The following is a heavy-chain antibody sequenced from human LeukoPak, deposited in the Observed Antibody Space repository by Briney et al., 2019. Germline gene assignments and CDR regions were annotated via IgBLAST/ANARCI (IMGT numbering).Heavy chain of an antibody. D-gene: IGHD4-11*01. CDR3: ARDADLQPLGY. CDR2: IYYSGST. J-gene: IGHJ4*02. CDR1: GGSFSGYY. V-gene: IGHV4-59*01. Sequence: PSETLSLTCAVYGGSFSGYYWSWIRQPPGKGLEWIGYIYYSGSTNYNPSLKSRVTISVDTSKNQFSLKLSSVTAADTAVYYCARDADLQPLGYWGQGTLVTVSS.